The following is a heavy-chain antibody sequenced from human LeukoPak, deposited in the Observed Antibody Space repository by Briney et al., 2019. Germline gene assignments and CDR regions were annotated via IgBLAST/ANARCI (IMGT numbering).Heavy chain of an antibody. V-gene: IGHV1-18*01. CDR3: AREDSSGWYYFDY. Sequence: ASVKVSCKASGYTFSIFGISWVRQAPGQGLEWMGWISAYNGNTNYAQKLQGRVTMTTDTSTSTAYTELRSLRSDDTAVYYCAREDSSGWYYFDYWGQGTLVTVSS. CDR2: ISAYNGNT. D-gene: IGHD6-19*01. J-gene: IGHJ4*02. CDR1: GYTFSIFG.